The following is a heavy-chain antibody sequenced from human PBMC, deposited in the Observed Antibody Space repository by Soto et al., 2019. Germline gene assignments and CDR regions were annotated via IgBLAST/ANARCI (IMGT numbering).Heavy chain of an antibody. J-gene: IGHJ6*03. CDR2: TYYRSRWYN. V-gene: IGHV6-1*01. D-gene: IGHD1-7*01. CDR3: AGTTSHHWLYMDV. Sequence: QVQLQESGPGLVKPSQTLSLTCVISGDSVSSNSAAWNWIRLSPSRGLEWLARTYYRSRWYNDYAVSVSSRITVNPDTSKTQFSLQLTSVTPEDTAVYYCAGTTSHHWLYMDVWGKGATVTVSS. CDR1: GDSVSSNSAA.